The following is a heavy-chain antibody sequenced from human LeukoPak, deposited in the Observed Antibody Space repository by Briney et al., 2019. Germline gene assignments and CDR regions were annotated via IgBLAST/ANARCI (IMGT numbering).Heavy chain of an antibody. CDR3: ARDGYDSTLGNY. CDR1: GFIFSNYW. CDR2: IKQDASAK. Sequence: GGSLRLSCAASGFIFSNYWMSWVRQAPGKGLKWVANIKQDASAKYYVDSVKGRFTISRDNAKKSLYLQMNSLRAEDTAVYYCARDGYDSTLGNYWGQGTLVTVSS. D-gene: IGHD3-22*01. V-gene: IGHV3-7*05. J-gene: IGHJ4*02.